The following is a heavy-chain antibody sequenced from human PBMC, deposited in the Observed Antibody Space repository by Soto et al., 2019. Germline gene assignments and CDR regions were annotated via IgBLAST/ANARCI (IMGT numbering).Heavy chain of an antibody. J-gene: IGHJ3*02. CDR3: ARDLAPAAIPDAFDI. Sequence: GGSLRLSCAASGFTFSTYSMNWVRQAPGRGLEWVSYISSSGSTMYYTDSVKGRFTISRDSAKNSLFLQMNSMRDEDTGVYFCARDLAPAAIPDAFDIWGQGTMVTVSS. CDR1: GFTFSTYS. D-gene: IGHD2-2*02. V-gene: IGHV3-48*02. CDR2: ISSSGSTM.